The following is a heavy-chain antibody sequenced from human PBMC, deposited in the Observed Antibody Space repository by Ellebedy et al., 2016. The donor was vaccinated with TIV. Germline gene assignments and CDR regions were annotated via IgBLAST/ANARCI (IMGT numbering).Heavy chain of an antibody. CDR1: GFNINNYD. V-gene: IGHV3-23*01. CDR2: ISGSGGRT. D-gene: IGHD2-15*01. Sequence: PGGSLRLSCAASGFNINNYDMSWVRQAPGKGLEWVSVISGSGGRTESVDSVKGRFTISRDTSKNTLYLQMDSLRAEDTATYYCAKSPHSGGWHAGHWGQGTLVTVCS. CDR3: AKSPHSGGWHAGH. J-gene: IGHJ1*01.